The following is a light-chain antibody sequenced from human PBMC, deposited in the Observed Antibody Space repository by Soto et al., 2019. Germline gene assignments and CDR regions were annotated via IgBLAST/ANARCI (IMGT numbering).Light chain of an antibody. CDR2: AAA. V-gene: IGKV1-12*01. Sequence: DIQMTQSPSFVFASVGARVTITCRASQGIGSWLGWYQQKPGKAPKLLIHAAARLQSAVPSRFSATFSGTEFTLTISSLQPEDLATYVCQQANSFPLTFGPRTKVDIK. CDR1: QGIGSW. J-gene: IGKJ3*01. CDR3: QQANSFPLT.